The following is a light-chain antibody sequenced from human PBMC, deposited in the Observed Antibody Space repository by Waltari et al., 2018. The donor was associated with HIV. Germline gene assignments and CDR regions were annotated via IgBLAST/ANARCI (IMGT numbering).Light chain of an antibody. Sequence: DIVVTQYPLSLPVSPGEPASMSCRSSQCLLHKNGNKYFDWYLQKPGQSPQLLIHLGSNRASGVPDRFSGSGSGTDFTLTISRVEAEDVGVYYCMQARQTPFTFGPGTKVEIK. V-gene: IGKV2-28*01. CDR3: MQARQTPFT. CDR2: LGS. CDR1: QCLLHKNGNKY. J-gene: IGKJ3*01.